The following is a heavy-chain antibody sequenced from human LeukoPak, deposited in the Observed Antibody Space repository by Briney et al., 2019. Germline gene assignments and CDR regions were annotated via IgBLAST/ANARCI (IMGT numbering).Heavy chain of an antibody. D-gene: IGHD3-9*01. CDR3: AREPPLLRYFDWLLPEHYYYYYMDV. CDR1: GGSISSYY. V-gene: IGHV4-59*12. J-gene: IGHJ6*03. Sequence: SETLSLTCTVSGGSISSYYWSWIRQPPGKGLEWIGYIYYSGSTNYNPSLKSRVTISVDTSKNQFSLKLSSVTAADTAVYYCAREPPLLRYFDWLLPEHYYYYYMDVWGKGTTVTVSS. CDR2: IYYSGST.